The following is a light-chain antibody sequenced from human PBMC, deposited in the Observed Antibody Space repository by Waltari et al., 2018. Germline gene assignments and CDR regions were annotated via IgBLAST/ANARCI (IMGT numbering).Light chain of an antibody. CDR2: GAS. J-gene: IGKJ2*01. V-gene: IGKV3-20*01. CDR1: QSVSTSF. Sequence: EIVLMQSPDTLSLSPGARATLSCRASQSVSTSFLALYQQKPGQAPRLLIYGASNRATGIPDRFSGRGSGADFTLTISRLEPEDFAVYYCQQYFSSPPYTFGQGTKLEIK. CDR3: QQYFSSPPYT.